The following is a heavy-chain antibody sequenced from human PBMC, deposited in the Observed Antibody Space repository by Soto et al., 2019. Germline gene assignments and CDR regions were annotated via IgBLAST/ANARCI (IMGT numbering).Heavy chain of an antibody. CDR2: IYYSGRT. Sequence: LSLTCSISGGSINNYYGSWIRQPPGRGLEWIGYIYYSGRTNYSPSLKSRVTISVDTSKNQFSLKLTSVTAADTAVYYCARADYSKIAYWGQGTLVTVSS. V-gene: IGHV4-59*01. D-gene: IGHD4-4*01. CDR1: GGSINNYY. CDR3: ARADYSKIAY. J-gene: IGHJ4*02.